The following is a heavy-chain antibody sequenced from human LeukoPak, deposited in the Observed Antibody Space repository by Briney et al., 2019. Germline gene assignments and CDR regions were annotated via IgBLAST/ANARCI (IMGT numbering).Heavy chain of an antibody. CDR1: GFTFSSYS. Sequence: GGSLRLSCAASGFTFSSYSMIWVRQPQGKGLEWVSSLSGTSTYIYYADSVKGRFTISRDNAKSSLYLQMSSLRAEDTAVYYCARVRAEQYSSGWYQDYWGQGTLVTVSS. D-gene: IGHD6-19*01. V-gene: IGHV3-21*01. CDR2: LSGTSTYI. CDR3: ARVRAEQYSSGWYQDY. J-gene: IGHJ4*02.